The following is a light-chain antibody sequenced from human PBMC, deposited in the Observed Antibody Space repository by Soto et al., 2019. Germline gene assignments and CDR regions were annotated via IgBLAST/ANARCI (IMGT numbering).Light chain of an antibody. J-gene: IGLJ2*01. V-gene: IGLV2-8*01. CDR1: SSDIGGYNY. CDR2: EVT. Sequence: QSVLTQPPSASGSPGQSVTISCTGTSSDIGGYNYVSWYQQPPGKATKLMIYEVTKRPSGVPDRFSCSTSGNTASLTGSGLQAEDEADYYCTSFAGNFDVVFGGGTKLTVL. CDR3: TSFAGNFDVV.